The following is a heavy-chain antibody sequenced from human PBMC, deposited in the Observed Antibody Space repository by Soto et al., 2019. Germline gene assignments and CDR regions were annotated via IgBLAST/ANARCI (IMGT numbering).Heavy chain of an antibody. V-gene: IGHV1-69*04. J-gene: IGHJ5*02. CDR3: ARDRAAAGNNWFDP. CDR1: GGTFSSYT. D-gene: IGHD6-13*01. Sequence: SVKVSCKASGGTFSSYTISWVRQAPGQGLEWMGRIIPILGIANYAQKFQGRVTITADKSTSTAYMELSSLRSEDTAVYYCARDRAAAGNNWFDPWGQGTLVTVSS. CDR2: IIPILGIA.